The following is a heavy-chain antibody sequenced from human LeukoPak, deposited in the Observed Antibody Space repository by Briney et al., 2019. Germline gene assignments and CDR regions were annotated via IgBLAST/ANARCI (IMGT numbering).Heavy chain of an antibody. D-gene: IGHD5-24*01. CDR3: ARHNEMTH. CDR1: GFTFSGSA. Sequence: HPGGSLKLSCAASGFTFSGSAMHWVRQASGRGLEWVGRVRIKANNYATAYAASVKGRFTISRDGSKNTAYLQMNSLKTEDTAVYYCARHNEMTHWGQGTLVTVSS. V-gene: IGHV3-73*01. CDR2: VRIKANNYAT. J-gene: IGHJ1*01.